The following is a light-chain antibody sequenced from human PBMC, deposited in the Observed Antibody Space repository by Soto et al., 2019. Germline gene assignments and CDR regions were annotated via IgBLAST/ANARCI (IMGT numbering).Light chain of an antibody. V-gene: IGKV3-20*01. J-gene: IGKJ1*01. CDR1: QSVGSTY. CDR3: QQYGSSVWT. Sequence: EIVLTQSPGTLSLSPGERATLSCRASQSVGSTYLARYQQKPGQPPRLLIYGSSTRASGIPDRFSGSGSGTDFTLTISRLEPEDFAVYYCQQYGSSVWTFGQGTKVDI. CDR2: GSS.